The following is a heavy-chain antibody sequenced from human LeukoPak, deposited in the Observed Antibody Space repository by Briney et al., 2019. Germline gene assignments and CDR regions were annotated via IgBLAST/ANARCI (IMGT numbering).Heavy chain of an antibody. Sequence: SETLSLTCAVYGGSFSGYYWSWIRQPPGKGLEWIGEINHSGSTNYNPSLKSRVTISVDTSNNQFSLKLSSVTAADTAVYYCARQVGATAPYYYYYYYMDVWGKGTTVTISS. D-gene: IGHD1-26*01. V-gene: IGHV4-34*01. J-gene: IGHJ6*03. CDR3: ARQVGATAPYYYYYYYMDV. CDR1: GGSFSGYY. CDR2: INHSGST.